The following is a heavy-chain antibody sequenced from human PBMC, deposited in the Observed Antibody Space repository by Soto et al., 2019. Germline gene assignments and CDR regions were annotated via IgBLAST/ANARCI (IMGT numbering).Heavy chain of an antibody. CDR2: INAGNGNT. CDR3: ARLGSYAFYYYCMDV. V-gene: IGHV1-3*01. Sequence: GASVKVSCKASGYTFTSYAMHWVRQAPGQRLEWMGWINAGNGNTKYSQKFQGRVTITRDTSASTAYMELSSLRSEDTAVYYCARLGSYAFYYYCMDVWGQGTTVTVSS. D-gene: IGHD1-26*01. CDR1: GYTFTSYA. J-gene: IGHJ6*02.